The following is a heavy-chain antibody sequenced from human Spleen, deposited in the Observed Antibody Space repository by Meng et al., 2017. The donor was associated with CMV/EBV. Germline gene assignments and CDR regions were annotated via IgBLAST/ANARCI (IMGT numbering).Heavy chain of an antibody. D-gene: IGHD6-13*01. V-gene: IGHV4-34*01. J-gene: IGHJ4*02. CDR3: ARLDNLGTASFDY. CDR2: INHSGST. CDR1: GGSFSGYY. Sequence: SETLSLTCAVYGGSFSGYYWSWIRQPPGKGLEWIGEINHSGSTNYNPSLKSRVTISVDTSKNQFSLKLNSVTAADTAVHYCARLDNLGTASFDYWDQGTLVTVSS.